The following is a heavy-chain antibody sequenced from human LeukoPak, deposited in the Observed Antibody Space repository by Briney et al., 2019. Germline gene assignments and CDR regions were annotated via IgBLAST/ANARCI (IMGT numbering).Heavy chain of an antibody. CDR2: INHSGST. D-gene: IGHD2-15*01. CDR1: GGSFSGYY. CDR3: ARAGAVAATRH. V-gene: IGHV4-34*01. J-gene: IGHJ4*02. Sequence: SETLSLTCAVYGGSFSGYYWSWIRQPPGKGLEWIGEINHSGSTNYNPSLKSRVTISVDTSKNQFSLKLSSVTAADTAVYYCARAGAVAATRHWGQGTLVTV.